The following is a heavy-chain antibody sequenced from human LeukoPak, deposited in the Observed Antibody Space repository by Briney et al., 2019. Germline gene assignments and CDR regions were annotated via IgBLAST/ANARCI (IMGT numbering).Heavy chain of an antibody. V-gene: IGHV4-59*01. J-gene: IGHJ3*02. CDR3: VRDRVLGAFDI. Sequence: PPETLSLTCTVSGGSISSYSWTWIRQPPGKGLEWIGSIYYSGSTNYNPSLKSRVTISVDTSKNQFSLKLSSVTAADTAVYYCVRDRVLGAFDIWGQGTMVTVSS. D-gene: IGHD3-16*01. CDR1: GGSISSYS. CDR2: IYYSGST.